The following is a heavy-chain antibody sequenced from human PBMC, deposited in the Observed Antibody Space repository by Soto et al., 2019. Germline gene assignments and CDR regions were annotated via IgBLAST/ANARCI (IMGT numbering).Heavy chain of an antibody. V-gene: IGHV3-21*01. J-gene: IGHJ5*02. CDR2: ISSSSSSI. CDR1: GFNFSSYS. Sequence: PGGSLRLSCAASGFNFSSYSMNWVRQAPGKGLEWVSSISSSSSSIYYADSVKGRFTISRDNAKNSLYMQMNSLRAEDTAVYYWARDYDFWSGSPPFDHWGQGTLVTVSS. CDR3: ARDYDFWSGSPPFDH. D-gene: IGHD3-3*01.